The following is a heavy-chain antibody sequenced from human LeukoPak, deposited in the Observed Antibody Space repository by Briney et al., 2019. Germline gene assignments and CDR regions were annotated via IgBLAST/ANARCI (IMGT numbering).Heavy chain of an antibody. CDR1: GYTFTDYF. CDR2: INPHSGVT. CDR3: ARELIEDQNWFDP. J-gene: IGHJ5*02. D-gene: IGHD3-22*01. V-gene: IGHV1-2*02. Sequence: ASVKVSCTPSGYTFTDYFINWVRQAPGQGLEWMGWINPHSGVTNYAQKFQARVTLTRDTTISTAYMELSGLRSDDTAVYFCARELIEDQNWFDPWGQGSLVTVSS.